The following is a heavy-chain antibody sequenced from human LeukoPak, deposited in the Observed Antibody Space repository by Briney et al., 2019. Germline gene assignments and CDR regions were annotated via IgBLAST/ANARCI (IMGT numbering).Heavy chain of an antibody. CDR2: VNPNSGGT. V-gene: IGHV1-2*06. CDR3: ASCNEDFVH. J-gene: IGHJ4*02. Sequence: ASVKVSCKASGSIFTAYYMHLVRQAPGQGLQWMGRVNPNSGGTHYAQEFEGRVTMNRDMSINTGYLELSGLTYDDTAVYYCASCNEDFVHWGQGTLVTVSS. CDR1: GSIFTAYY. D-gene: IGHD1-1*01.